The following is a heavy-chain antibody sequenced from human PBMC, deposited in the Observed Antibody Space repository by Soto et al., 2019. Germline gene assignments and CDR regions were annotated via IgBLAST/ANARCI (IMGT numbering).Heavy chain of an antibody. J-gene: IGHJ4*02. CDR3: ARRDCGSGTNSAFGAPAIAY. V-gene: IGHV3-23*01. Sequence: GGSLRLSCAASGFTFGYYDMSWVRQAPGKGLEWVSGVSSSGRSTNYADSVKGRFTISRDNPKNTLYLQMSSLSAADTAVYYCARRDCGSGTNSAFGAPAIAYWGQGHLVTVS. D-gene: IGHD2-21*01. CDR1: GFTFGYYD. CDR2: VSSSGRST.